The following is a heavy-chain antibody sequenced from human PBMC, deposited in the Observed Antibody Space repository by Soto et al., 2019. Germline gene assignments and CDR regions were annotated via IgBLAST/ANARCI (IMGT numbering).Heavy chain of an antibody. V-gene: IGHV1-69*01. Sequence: QVQLVQSGAEVKKPGSSVKVSCKASGGTFSSYAISWVRQAPGQGLEWMGGIIPIFGTANYAQKFQGRVTITADESTSTAYRELSSLRSEDTAVYYCARAIAARPGGPYYGMDVWGQGTTVTVSS. D-gene: IGHD6-6*01. J-gene: IGHJ6*02. CDR1: GGTFSSYA. CDR3: ARAIAARPGGPYYGMDV. CDR2: IIPIFGTA.